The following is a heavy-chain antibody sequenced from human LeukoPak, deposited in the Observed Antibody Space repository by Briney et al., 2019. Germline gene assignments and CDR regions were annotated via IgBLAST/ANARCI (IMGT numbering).Heavy chain of an antibody. CDR3: AKEKGAYSYGYEAPPYFDY. D-gene: IGHD5-18*01. CDR2: ISYDGSNK. J-gene: IGHJ4*02. Sequence: GRSLRLSCAASGFTFSSYGMHWVRQAPGKGLEWVAVISYDGSNKYYADSVKGRFTISRDNSKNTLYLQMNSLRAEDTAVYYCAKEKGAYSYGYEAPPYFDYWGQGTLVTVSS. V-gene: IGHV3-30*18. CDR1: GFTFSSYG.